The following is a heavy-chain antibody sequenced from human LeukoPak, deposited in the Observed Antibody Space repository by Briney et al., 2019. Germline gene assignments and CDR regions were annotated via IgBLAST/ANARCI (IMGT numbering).Heavy chain of an antibody. J-gene: IGHJ4*02. CDR2: IWYDGSDK. CDR1: GFTFSTYN. CDR3: AKDSGGGYCYLDY. Sequence: PGGSLRLSCAASGFTFSTYNMHWVRQALGKGLEWVAVIWYDGSDKYYADSVKGRFSISRDNSKNTLWLQMNSLRAEDTAVYYCAKDSGGGYCYLDYWGQGTLVTVSS. D-gene: IGHD2-21*02. V-gene: IGHV3-33*06.